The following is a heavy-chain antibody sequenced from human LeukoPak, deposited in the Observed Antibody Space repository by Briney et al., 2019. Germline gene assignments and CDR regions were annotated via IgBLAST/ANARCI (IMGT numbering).Heavy chain of an antibody. CDR1: GFTFSDFW. V-gene: IGHV3-7*01. Sequence: GGSLRLSCAASGFTFSDFWMTWVRQAPGKGLEWVANIKQGGSVTNHVESVRGRFTISRDNPKNSLYLQMNSLGVEDTAVYYCARDPASGNNPYWGQGTLVTVSS. J-gene: IGHJ4*02. CDR2: IKQGGSVT. CDR3: ARDPASGNNPY. D-gene: IGHD1/OR15-1a*01.